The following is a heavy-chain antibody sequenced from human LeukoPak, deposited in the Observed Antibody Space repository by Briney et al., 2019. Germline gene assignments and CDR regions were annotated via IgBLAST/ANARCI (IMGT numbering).Heavy chain of an antibody. CDR3: AKADGMVAARHPTY. J-gene: IGHJ4*02. V-gene: IGHV3-21*01. CDR1: GFTFSSYS. CDR2: ISSSSSYI. D-gene: IGHD6-6*01. Sequence: GGSLRLSCAASGFTFSSYSMNWVRQAPGKGLEWVSSISSSSSYIYYADSVKGRFTISRDNSKNTLYLQMNSLRAEDTAVYYCAKADGMVAARHPTYWGQGTLVTVSS.